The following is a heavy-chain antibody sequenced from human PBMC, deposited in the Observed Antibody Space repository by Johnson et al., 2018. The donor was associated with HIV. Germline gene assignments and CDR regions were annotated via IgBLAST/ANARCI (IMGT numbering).Heavy chain of an antibody. CDR3: ASGFYYGSGSYHGAFDI. Sequence: VQLVESGGGLVKPGGSLRLSCAASGFTFSSYDMHWVRQATGKGLEWVSAIGTAGDTYYPGYVQGRFTISRDNSKNTLYLQMNSLRAEDTAVYYCASGFYYGSGSYHGAFDIWGQGTMVTVSS. V-gene: IGHV3-13*01. D-gene: IGHD3-10*01. CDR1: GFTFSSYD. J-gene: IGHJ3*02. CDR2: IGTAGDT.